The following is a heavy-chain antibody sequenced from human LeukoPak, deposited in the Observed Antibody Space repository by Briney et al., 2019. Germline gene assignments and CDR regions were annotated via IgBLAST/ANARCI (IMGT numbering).Heavy chain of an antibody. Sequence: GGSLRLSCAASGFTFNSYNMNWVRQAPGKGLEWVSSISSSSSYIYYADSVKGRFTISRDNAKSSLYLQMNSLSADDTAVYYCMRGEGRQVPSNWGQGTLVTVSS. CDR3: MRGEGRQVPSN. CDR2: ISSSSSYI. CDR1: GFTFNSYN. D-gene: IGHD3-10*01. J-gene: IGHJ4*02. V-gene: IGHV3-21*01.